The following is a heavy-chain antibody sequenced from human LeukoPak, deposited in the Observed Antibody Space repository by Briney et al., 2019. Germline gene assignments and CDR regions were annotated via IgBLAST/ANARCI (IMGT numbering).Heavy chain of an antibody. CDR1: GGSFSGYY. D-gene: IGHD1-26*01. Sequence: SETLSLTCAVYGGSFSGYYWSWIRQPPGKGLEWIGEINHSGSTYYNPSLKSRVTISVDTSKNQFSLKLSSVTAADTAVYYCASTGYSGSSGWFDPWGQGTLVTVSS. CDR3: ASTGYSGSSGWFDP. CDR2: INHSGST. J-gene: IGHJ5*02. V-gene: IGHV4-34*01.